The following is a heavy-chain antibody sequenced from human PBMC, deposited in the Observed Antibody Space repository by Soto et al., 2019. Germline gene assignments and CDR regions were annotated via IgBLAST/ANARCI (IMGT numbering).Heavy chain of an antibody. CDR1: GGSMSSSNW. D-gene: IGHD1-26*01. CDR3: ARSEATALDY. J-gene: IGHJ4*02. Sequence: QVQLQESGPGLVKPSGTLSLTCTVSGGSMSSSNWWNWVRQSPGKGLEWIGEAHHSGRTNYNPSLKSRVTISVDKSKNHFSLKSTSVTAADTAVYYCARSEATALDYWGQGTLVTVSS. CDR2: AHHSGRT. V-gene: IGHV4-4*02.